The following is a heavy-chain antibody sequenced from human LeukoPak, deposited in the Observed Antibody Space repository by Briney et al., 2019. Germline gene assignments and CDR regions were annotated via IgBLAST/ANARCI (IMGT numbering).Heavy chain of an antibody. CDR2: INSDGSST. D-gene: IGHD3-3*01. CDR1: GFTFSSYA. Sequence: GGSLRLSCAASGFTFSSYAMHWVRQAPGKGLVWVSRINSDGSSTSYADSVKGRFTISRDNAKNTLYLQMNSLRAEDTAVYYCAKKAPEDDFWSGYWDYYYYYYMDVWGKGTTVTVSS. J-gene: IGHJ6*03. CDR3: AKKAPEDDFWSGYWDYYYYYYMDV. V-gene: IGHV3-74*01.